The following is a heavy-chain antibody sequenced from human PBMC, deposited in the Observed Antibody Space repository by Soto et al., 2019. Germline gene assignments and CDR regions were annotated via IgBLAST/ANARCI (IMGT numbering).Heavy chain of an antibody. CDR3: ASESYSSSWYGEYFQH. CDR2: IYSGGST. D-gene: IGHD6-13*01. CDR1: GFTVSSNY. Sequence: PGGSLRLSCAASGFTVSSNYMSWVRQAPGKGLEWVSVIYSGGSTYYADSAKGRFTISRDNSKNTLYLQMNSLRAEDTAAYYCASESYSSSWYGEYFQHWGQGTLVTVSS. V-gene: IGHV3-53*01. J-gene: IGHJ1*01.